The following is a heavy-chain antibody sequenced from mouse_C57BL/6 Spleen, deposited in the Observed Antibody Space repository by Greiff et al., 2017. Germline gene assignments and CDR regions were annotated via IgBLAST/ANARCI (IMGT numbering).Heavy chain of an antibody. CDR2: INYDGSST. D-gene: IGHD1-1*01. CDR3: ARELQYYFDY. CDR1: GFTFSDYY. Sequence: EVQRVESEGGLVQPGSSMKLSCTASGFTFSDYYMAWVRQVPEKGLEWVANINYDGSSTYYLDSLKSRFIISRDNAKNILYLQMSSLKSEDTATYYCARELQYYFDYWGQGTTLTVSS. J-gene: IGHJ2*01. V-gene: IGHV5-16*01.